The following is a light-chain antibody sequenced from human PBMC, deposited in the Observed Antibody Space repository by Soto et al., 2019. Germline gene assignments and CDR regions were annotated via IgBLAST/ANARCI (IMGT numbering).Light chain of an antibody. V-gene: IGKV3-15*01. J-gene: IGKJ1*01. CDR3: QQYNDRPRT. Sequence: ELVMTQSPATLSVSPGERATLSCRASQFVSTNLAWYQQRPGQAPRLLIYGASTRAIGVPARFSGSGSGTEFTLTISSLQSEDFAVYYCQQYNDRPRTFGQGTKVDIQ. CDR1: QFVSTN. CDR2: GAS.